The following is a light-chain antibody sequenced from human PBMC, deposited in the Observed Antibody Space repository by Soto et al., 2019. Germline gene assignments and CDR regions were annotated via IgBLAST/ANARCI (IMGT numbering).Light chain of an antibody. CDR3: QQYNYWPPRFT. J-gene: IGKJ2*01. Sequence: EIVMTQSPATLSVSPGEKATLSCRASQSVTSKLAWYQQKPGQAPRLLIYGASTRATGIPARFSGSGSGTEFPLIISRLQSEDFAVYYCQQYNYWPPRFTFGQGTKLEIK. CDR1: QSVTSK. CDR2: GAS. V-gene: IGKV3-15*01.